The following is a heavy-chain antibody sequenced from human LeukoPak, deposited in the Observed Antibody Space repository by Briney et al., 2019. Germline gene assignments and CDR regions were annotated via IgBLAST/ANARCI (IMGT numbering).Heavy chain of an antibody. Sequence: SGGSLRLSCAASGVILNNYAIHWVRQAPGKGLEWVAAIAYDGSNQYYADSVRGRLTISRDNSKSTLYLQMNSLRTEDTAVYYCARAGRADGDFHYIDYWGQGTLVTVSS. CDR3: ARAGRADGDFHYIDY. D-gene: IGHD4-17*01. J-gene: IGHJ4*02. CDR2: IAYDGSNQ. CDR1: GVILNNYA. V-gene: IGHV3-30*04.